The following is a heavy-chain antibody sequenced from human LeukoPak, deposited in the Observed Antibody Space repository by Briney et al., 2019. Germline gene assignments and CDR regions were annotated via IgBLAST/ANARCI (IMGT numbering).Heavy chain of an antibody. CDR3: ARKQQLVRPGIGAMDV. D-gene: IGHD6-13*01. V-gene: IGHV4-34*01. CDR2: INHSGST. Sequence: TSETLSLTCAVYGGSFSGYYWSWIRQPPGKGLEWIGEINHSGSTNYNPSLKSRVTISVDTSKNQFSLKLSSVTAADTAVYYCARKQQLVRPGIGAMDVWGKGTTVTVSS. J-gene: IGHJ6*03. CDR1: GGSFSGYY.